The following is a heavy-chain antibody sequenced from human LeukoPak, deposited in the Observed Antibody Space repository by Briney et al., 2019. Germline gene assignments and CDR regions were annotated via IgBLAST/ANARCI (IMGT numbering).Heavy chain of an antibody. Sequence: ASVKVSCKASGFTFTSSAVQWVRQARGQRLEWIGWIVVGSGSTNYAQKFQERVTITRDMSTSTAYMELSSLRSEDTAVYYCAADSTYSSSWYSYYYGMDVWGQGTTVTVSS. J-gene: IGHJ6*02. CDR1: GFTFTSSA. D-gene: IGHD6-13*01. CDR3: AADSTYSSSWYSYYYGMDV. CDR2: IVVGSGST. V-gene: IGHV1-58*01.